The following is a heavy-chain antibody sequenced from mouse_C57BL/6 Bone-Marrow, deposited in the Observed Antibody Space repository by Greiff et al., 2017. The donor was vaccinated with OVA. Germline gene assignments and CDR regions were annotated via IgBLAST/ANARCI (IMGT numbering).Heavy chain of an antibody. D-gene: IGHD2-5*01. J-gene: IGHJ3*01. Sequence: QVQLQPPGAELVRPGTSVTLSCKASGYTFTSYWMHWVKQRPGQGLEWIGVIAPSDSYTTYNQKLKGKATLTVDTSSSTAYMQLSSLTSEDSAGYYCARKGYSNLAGFAYWGQGTLVTVSA. V-gene: IGHV1-59*01. CDR2: IAPSDSYT. CDR3: ARKGYSNLAGFAY. CDR1: GYTFTSYW.